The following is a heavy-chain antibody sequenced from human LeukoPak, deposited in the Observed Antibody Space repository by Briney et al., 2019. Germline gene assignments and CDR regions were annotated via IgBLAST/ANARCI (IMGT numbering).Heavy chain of an antibody. Sequence: GGSLRLSCAASGFTFSSYSMNRVRQAPGKGLEWVSSISSSSSYIYYADSVKGRFTISRDNAKNSLYLQMNSLRAEDTAVYYCARDILAAAGTNDYWGQGTLVTVSS. CDR1: GFTFSSYS. V-gene: IGHV3-21*01. CDR3: ARDILAAAGTNDY. D-gene: IGHD6-13*01. J-gene: IGHJ4*02. CDR2: ISSSSSYI.